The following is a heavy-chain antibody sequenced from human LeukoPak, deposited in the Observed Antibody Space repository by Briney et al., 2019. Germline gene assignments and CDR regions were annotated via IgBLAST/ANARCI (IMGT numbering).Heavy chain of an antibody. J-gene: IGHJ4*02. CDR2: ISGVGGRT. D-gene: IGHD3-10*01. CDR1: GFTFRSYG. CDR3: AKGTYGSGTYGAHDY. Sequence: GGSLRLSCAASGFTFRSYGMSWVRQAPGKGLEWVSTISGVGGRTYYADSVKGRFTIPRDNSKNTLYLQMNSLRAEDTAVYYCAKGTYGSGTYGAHDYWGQGTLVTVSS. V-gene: IGHV3-23*01.